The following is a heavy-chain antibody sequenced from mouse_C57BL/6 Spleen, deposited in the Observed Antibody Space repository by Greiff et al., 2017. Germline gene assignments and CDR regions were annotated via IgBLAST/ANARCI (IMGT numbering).Heavy chain of an antibody. V-gene: IGHV1-81*01. J-gene: IGHJ1*03. Sequence: VQLQQSGAELARPGASVKLSCKASGYTFTSYGISWVKQRTGQGLEWIGEIYPRSGNTYYNEKFKGKATLTADKSSSTAYMELRSLTSEDSAVYFCARSAYSNYGSYWYFDVWGTGTTVTVSS. CDR3: ARSAYSNYGSYWYFDV. D-gene: IGHD2-5*01. CDR1: GYTFTSYG. CDR2: IYPRSGNT.